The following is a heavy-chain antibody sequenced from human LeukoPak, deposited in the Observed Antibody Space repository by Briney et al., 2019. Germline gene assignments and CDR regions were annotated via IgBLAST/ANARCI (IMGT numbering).Heavy chain of an antibody. D-gene: IGHD6-6*01. J-gene: IGHJ5*02. CDR3: ARDSREQLVRWFDP. CDR1: GGSISRGGYY. V-gene: IGHV4-31*03. Sequence: SETLSLTCTVSGGSISRGGYYWSWVRQHPGKGLEWIGYIYYSGSTYYNPSLKSRVTISVDTSKNQFSLKLISVTAADTSVYYCARDSREQLVRWFDPWGQGTLVSVSS. CDR2: IYYSGST.